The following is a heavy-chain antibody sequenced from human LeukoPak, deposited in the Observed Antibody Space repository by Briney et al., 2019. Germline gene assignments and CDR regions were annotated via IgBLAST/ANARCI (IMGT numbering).Heavy chain of an antibody. CDR2: IYHSGNT. CDR1: GYSISSGYY. Sequence: SETLSLTCTVSGYSISSGYYWGWIRQPPGKGLEWIGSIYHSGNTYYNPSLKSRVTISVDTSKNQFSLKLSSVTAADTAVYYCARALDSSSSRYQAFEEWGQGTLVTVSS. D-gene: IGHD2-2*01. CDR3: ARALDSSSSRYQAFEE. J-gene: IGHJ4*02. V-gene: IGHV4-38-2*02.